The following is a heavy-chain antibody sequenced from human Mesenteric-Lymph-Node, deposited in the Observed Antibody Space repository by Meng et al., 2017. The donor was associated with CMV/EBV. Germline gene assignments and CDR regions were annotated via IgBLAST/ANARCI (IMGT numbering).Heavy chain of an antibody. J-gene: IGHJ5*02. V-gene: IGHV1-2*06. CDR2: INPDSGVS. D-gene: IGHD2/OR15-2a*01. Sequence: QVQLVQSRAEVGKPGASVMGPCKASGYTFTDFYIRWVRQAPGKGLEWMGRINPDSGVSNSAQNFQGRVTMTRDTFISTAYMELGRLTSDDTAVYYCARDNVNPEGFDPWGQGTLVTVSS. CDR3: ARDNVNPEGFDP. CDR1: GYTFTDFY.